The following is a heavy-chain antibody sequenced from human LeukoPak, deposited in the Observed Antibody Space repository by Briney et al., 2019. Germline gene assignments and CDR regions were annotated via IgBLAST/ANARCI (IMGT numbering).Heavy chain of an antibody. Sequence: GGSLRLSSAPSGFILRSYGMPSFHPAPAPPPARVSVISSAGSNKYYADSVKGRFTISRDNSKNSLYLQMNSLRAEDTAVYYCAKDSVIKVYYYDSSGYAALDYWGQGTLVTVSS. J-gene: IGHJ4*02. V-gene: IGHV3-30*18. CDR2: ISSAGSNK. CDR3: AKDSVIKVYYYDSSGYAALDY. D-gene: IGHD3-22*01. CDR1: GFILRSYG.